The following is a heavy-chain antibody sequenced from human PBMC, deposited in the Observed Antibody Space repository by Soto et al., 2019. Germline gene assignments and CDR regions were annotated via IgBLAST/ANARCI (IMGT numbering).Heavy chain of an antibody. Sequence: SETLSLTCAVYGGSFSGYYWSWIRQPPGKGLEWIGEINHSGSTNYNPSLKSRFTISVDTSKNQFSLKLSSVTAADTAVYYCARGTTRGVAAADFDYWGQGTLVTVSS. V-gene: IGHV4-34*01. CDR1: GGSFSGYY. J-gene: IGHJ4*02. CDR2: INHSGST. D-gene: IGHD6-13*01. CDR3: ARGTTRGVAAADFDY.